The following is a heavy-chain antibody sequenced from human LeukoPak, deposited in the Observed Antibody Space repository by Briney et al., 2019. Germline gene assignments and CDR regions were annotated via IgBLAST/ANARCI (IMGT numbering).Heavy chain of an antibody. V-gene: IGHV3-30*03. CDR2: ISYDGSNK. D-gene: IGHD6-13*01. Sequence: GGSLRFSCAASGFTFSSYGMHWVRQAPGKGLEWVAVISYDGSNKYYADSVKGRFTISRDNSKNTLYLQMNSLRAEDTAVYYCAQIAAAGLTLDYWGQGTLVTVSS. J-gene: IGHJ4*02. CDR3: AQIAAAGLTLDY. CDR1: GFTFSSYG.